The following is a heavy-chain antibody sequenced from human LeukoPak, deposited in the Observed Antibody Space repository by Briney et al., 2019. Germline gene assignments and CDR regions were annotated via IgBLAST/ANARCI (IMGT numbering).Heavy chain of an antibody. V-gene: IGHV3-48*01. D-gene: IGHD2-21*01. CDR3: ASTGRLGSYDY. J-gene: IGHJ4*02. CDR1: GFTFSSYS. CDR2: ISSGSSTI. Sequence: PGGSLRLSCAASGFTFSSYSMNWVRQAPGKGLEWVSYISSGSSTIYYADSVKGRFTISRDNAKNSLYLQMNSLRAEDTAVYYCASTGRLGSYDYWGQGTLVTVSP.